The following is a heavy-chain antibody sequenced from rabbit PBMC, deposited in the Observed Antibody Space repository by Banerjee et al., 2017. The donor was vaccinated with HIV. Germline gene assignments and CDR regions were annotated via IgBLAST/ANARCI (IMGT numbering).Heavy chain of an antibody. CDR2: NSSSGST. D-gene: IGHD6-1*01. Sequence: QEQLVESGGDLVQPEGSLTLTCTVSGFSFSSSYYMCWVRQAPGKGLEWIGCNSSSGSTWYASWAKGRFTISKTSSTTVTLQMTSLPAADTATYFCAPGDGGDGYASRWNLWGQGTLVTVS. V-gene: IGHV1S45*01. CDR1: GFSFSSSYY. J-gene: IGHJ4*01. CDR3: APGDGGDGYASRWNL.